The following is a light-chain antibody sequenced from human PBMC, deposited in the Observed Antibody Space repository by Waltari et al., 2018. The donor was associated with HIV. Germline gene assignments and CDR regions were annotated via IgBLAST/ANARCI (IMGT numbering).Light chain of an antibody. CDR3: SSFAGTHKL. V-gene: IGLV2-8*01. Sequence: QSALTQSPSASGSPGQSVNISCTGANGDISDYNYVSWYQQHSDRPPKLIIFEVTKRPSGVPDRFSGSKSGNTASLFVSGLQPEDGATYFCSSFAGTHKLFGGGTKLTVL. CDR2: EVT. CDR1: NGDISDYNY. J-gene: IGLJ2*01.